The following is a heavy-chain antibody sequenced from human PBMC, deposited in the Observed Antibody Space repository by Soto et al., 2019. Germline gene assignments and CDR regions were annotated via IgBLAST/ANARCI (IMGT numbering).Heavy chain of an antibody. J-gene: IGHJ4*02. V-gene: IGHV4-59*01. CDR3: TRVGGYYGDYPNFDY. Sequence: PSDTLSLTCSVSGSSIRNYYWSWIRQPPGKGLEWIGNIYYSGSTNYNPSLKGRVFISVDSSRRQLSLRLNSLTAADTAVYYCTRVGGYYGDYPNFDYWGQGALVTVSS. CDR2: IYYSGST. CDR1: GSSIRNYY. D-gene: IGHD4-17*01.